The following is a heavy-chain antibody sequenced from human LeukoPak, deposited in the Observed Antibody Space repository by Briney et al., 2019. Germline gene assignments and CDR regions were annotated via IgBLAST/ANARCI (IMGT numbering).Heavy chain of an antibody. CDR3: AKEFNFFRGVIISTDY. CDR1: GFTFSNFG. V-gene: IGHV3-30*02. CDR2: IRYDDTNK. D-gene: IGHD3-10*01. Sequence: GGSLRLSCAASGFTFSNFGMHWVRQTPGKGLEWVAFIRYDDTNKYYADSVKGRFTISRDNSKNTLYLQMNSLRAEDTAVYYCAKEFNFFRGVIISTDYWGQGTLVTVSS. J-gene: IGHJ4*02.